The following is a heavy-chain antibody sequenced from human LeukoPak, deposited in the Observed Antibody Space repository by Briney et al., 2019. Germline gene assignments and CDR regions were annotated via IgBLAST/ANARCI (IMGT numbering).Heavy chain of an antibody. J-gene: IGHJ2*01. V-gene: IGHV3-23*01. Sequence: GGSLRLSCAASGFTFSIYAMSWVRQAPGKGLEWVSAISGSGGSTYYADSVKGRFTISRDNSKNTLYLQMNSLRAEDTAVYYCAKDYDSSGWTYWYFDLWGRGTLVTVSS. CDR2: ISGSGGST. CDR1: GFTFSIYA. D-gene: IGHD3-22*01. CDR3: AKDYDSSGWTYWYFDL.